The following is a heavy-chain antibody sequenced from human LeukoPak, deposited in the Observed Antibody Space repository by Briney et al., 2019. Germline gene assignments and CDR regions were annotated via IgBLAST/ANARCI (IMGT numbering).Heavy chain of an antibody. CDR2: IYYSGST. J-gene: IGHJ4*02. Sequence: SETLSLTCTVSGGSISSSNYYWGWIRQPPGKGLEWIGSIYYSGSTYYNPSLKSRVTISVDTSKNQFSLKLSSVSAADTAVYYCARRPSSWYYFDYWGQGTLVTVSS. D-gene: IGHD6-13*01. V-gene: IGHV4-39*01. CDR3: ARRPSSWYYFDY. CDR1: GGSISSSNYY.